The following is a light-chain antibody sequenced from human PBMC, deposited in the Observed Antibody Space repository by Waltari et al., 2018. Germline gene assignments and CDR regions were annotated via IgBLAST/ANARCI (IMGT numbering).Light chain of an antibody. Sequence: DIVMTQSPDSLAVSRGERATINCKSSQSVLSSSNNKNYLGLYQQKPGQPPNLLISWSSTRESGVPDRFSGSGSGTDFTLTISSLQAEDVAVYYCQQCYSFPYTFGQGTKLEIK. CDR2: WSS. CDR3: QQCYSFPYT. J-gene: IGKJ2*01. CDR1: QSVLSSSNNKNY. V-gene: IGKV4-1*01.